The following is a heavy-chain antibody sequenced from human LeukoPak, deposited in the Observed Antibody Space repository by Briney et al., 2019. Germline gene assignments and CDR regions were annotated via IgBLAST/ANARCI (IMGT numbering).Heavy chain of an antibody. CDR2: IYYSGST. CDR1: GGSISSSSYY. J-gene: IGHJ5*02. CDR3: AIYDKNWFDP. D-gene: IGHD3-3*01. Sequence: SETLSLTCTVSGGSISSSSYYWGWIRQPPGEGLEWIGSIYYSGSTYYNPSLKSRVTISVDTSKNQFSLKLSSVTAADTAVYYCAIYDKNWFDPWGQGTLVTVSS. V-gene: IGHV4-39*01.